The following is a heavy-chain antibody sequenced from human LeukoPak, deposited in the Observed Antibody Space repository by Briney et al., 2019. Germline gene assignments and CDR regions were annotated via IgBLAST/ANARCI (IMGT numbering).Heavy chain of an antibody. CDR2: IYTSGST. J-gene: IGHJ3*02. V-gene: IGHV4-4*07. Sequence: PSETLSLTCTVSGGSISSYYWSWLRQPAGKGLEWIGRIYTSGSTNYNPSLKSRVTMSVDTSKNQFSLKLSSVTAADTAVYYCASVMITFSGQGAFDIWGQGTMVTVSS. CDR1: GGSISSYY. D-gene: IGHD3-16*01. CDR3: ASVMITFSGQGAFDI.